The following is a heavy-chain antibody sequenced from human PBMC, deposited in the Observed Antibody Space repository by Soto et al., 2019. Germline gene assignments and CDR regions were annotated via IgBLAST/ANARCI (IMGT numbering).Heavy chain of an antibody. CDR2: IYYSGST. D-gene: IGHD7-27*01. CDR3: ARHGDLYYYYGMDV. Sequence: SETLSLTCTVSGGSISSSSYYWGWIRQPPGKGLEWIGSIYYSGSTYYNPSLKSRVTISVDTSKNQFSLKLSSVTAADTAVDYCARHGDLYYYYGMDVWGQGTTVTV. CDR1: GGSISSSSYY. J-gene: IGHJ6*02. V-gene: IGHV4-39*01.